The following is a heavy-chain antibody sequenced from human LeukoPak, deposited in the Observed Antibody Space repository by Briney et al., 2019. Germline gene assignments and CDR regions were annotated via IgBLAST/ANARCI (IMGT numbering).Heavy chain of an antibody. V-gene: IGHV4-61*02. CDR2: IYTSGST. CDR3: ARVVMVRGVPSLYYYYMDV. D-gene: IGHD3-10*01. CDR1: GGSISSGSYY. J-gene: IGHJ6*03. Sequence: PSETLSLTCTVSGGSISSGSYYWSWIRQPAGKGLEWIGRIYTSGSTNYNPSLKSRVTISVDTSKNQFSLKLSSVTAADTAVYYCARVVMVRGVPSLYYYYMDVWGKGTTVTISS.